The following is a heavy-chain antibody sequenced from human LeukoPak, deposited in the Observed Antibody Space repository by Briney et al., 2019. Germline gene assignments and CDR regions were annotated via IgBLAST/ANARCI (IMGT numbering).Heavy chain of an antibody. V-gene: IGHV1-69*05. CDR1: GGTFSSYA. CDR2: IIPIFGTA. J-gene: IGHJ2*01. Sequence: SVKVSCKASGGTFSSYAISWVRQAPGHPLECMGRIIPIFGTATYAQKFQGRVTITTDESTSTAYMELSSLRSEDTAVYYCARDYRPYYYDSSGLDWYFDLWGRGTLVTVSS. D-gene: IGHD3-22*01. CDR3: ARDYRPYYYDSSGLDWYFDL.